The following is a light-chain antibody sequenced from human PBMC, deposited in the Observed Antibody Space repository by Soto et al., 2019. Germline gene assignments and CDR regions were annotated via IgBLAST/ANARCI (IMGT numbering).Light chain of an antibody. CDR3: QRYYSYPHT. CDR1: QGISSY. J-gene: IGKJ1*01. Sequence: AIRMTQSPSSFSASTGDRVTITCRASQGISSYLAWYQQKPGKAPKLLIYAASTLQSGVPSRFSGSGSGTDFTLTIGCLQSEDFATYYCQRYYSYPHTFVQGTKVEIK. CDR2: AAS. V-gene: IGKV1-8*01.